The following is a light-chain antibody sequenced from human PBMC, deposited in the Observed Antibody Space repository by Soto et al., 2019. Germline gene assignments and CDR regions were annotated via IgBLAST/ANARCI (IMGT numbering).Light chain of an antibody. V-gene: IGLV2-14*01. J-gene: IGLJ1*01. CDR2: EVT. Sequence: QSALTQPASVSGSPGQSITISCTGTSSDIGGYNYVSWYQQHPGKAPKLMIYEVTNRPSGLSNRFSGSKSGNTASLTISGLQPEDEADYYCTSYTSSSTNYVFGTGTKVTVL. CDR1: SSDIGGYNY. CDR3: TSYTSSSTNYV.